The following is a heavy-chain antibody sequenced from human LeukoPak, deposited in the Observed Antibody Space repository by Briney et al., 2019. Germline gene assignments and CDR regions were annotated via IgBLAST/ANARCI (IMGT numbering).Heavy chain of an antibody. D-gene: IGHD3-22*01. CDR3: ARDSGGYDSSGYYAPGRDDAFDI. CDR2: INPNSGGT. V-gene: IGHV1-2*02. CDR1: GNTFAGYY. Sequence: ASVKVSCKASGNTFAGYYVHWVRQAPGQGLEWMGWINPNSGGTNYAQKFQGRVTMTRDTSISTAYMELSRLRSDDTAVYYCARDSGGYDSSGYYAPGRDDAFDIWGQGTMVTVSS. J-gene: IGHJ3*02.